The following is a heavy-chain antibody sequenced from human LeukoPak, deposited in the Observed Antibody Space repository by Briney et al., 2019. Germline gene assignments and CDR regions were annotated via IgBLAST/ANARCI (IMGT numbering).Heavy chain of an antibody. CDR2: LYSDGNT. CDR1: GFTVITND. V-gene: IGHV3-53*01. J-gene: IGHJ4*02. Sequence: PGGSLRLSCAASGFTVITNDMTWVRQAPGKGLGWVSVLYSDGNTKYADSVQGRFTISRDNSKNTLYLEVNSLSPDDTAVYYCARGVEPLAANTLAYWGQGTLVTVFS. D-gene: IGHD1-14*01. CDR3: ARGVEPLAANTLAY.